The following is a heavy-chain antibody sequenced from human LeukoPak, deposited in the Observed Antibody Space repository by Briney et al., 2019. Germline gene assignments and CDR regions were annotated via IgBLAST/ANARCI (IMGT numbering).Heavy chain of an antibody. J-gene: IGHJ6*02. V-gene: IGHV3-21*01. Sequence: GGSLRLSCAASGFTFSSYSMNWVRQAPGKGLEWVSSISSSSNYIYYADSVKGRFTISRDNAKNSLYLQMNSLRAEDTAVYYCARDRNDFWSGYPYYYYGMDVWGQGTTVTVSS. D-gene: IGHD3-3*01. CDR3: ARDRNDFWSGYPYYYYGMDV. CDR2: ISSSSNYI. CDR1: GFTFSSYS.